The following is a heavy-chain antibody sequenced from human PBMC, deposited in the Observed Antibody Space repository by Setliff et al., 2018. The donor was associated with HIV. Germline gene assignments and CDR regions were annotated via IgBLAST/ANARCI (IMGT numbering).Heavy chain of an antibody. CDR1: GFTVRSNY. CDR3: AKGLSGPFDY. V-gene: IGHV3-53*01. Sequence: GGSLRLSCEASGFTVRSNYMSWVRQAPGKGLEWVSVIYSGGSTYYADTVKGRFTISRDNSKNTLYLQMNSLRAQDTAVYYCAKGLSGPFDYWGQGTLVTVSS. D-gene: IGHD3-16*02. J-gene: IGHJ4*02. CDR2: IYSGGST.